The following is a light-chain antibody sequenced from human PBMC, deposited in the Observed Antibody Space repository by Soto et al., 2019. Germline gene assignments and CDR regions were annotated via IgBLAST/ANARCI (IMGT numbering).Light chain of an antibody. Sequence: DIQMTQSPSTLSASVGDRVTIACRASQSISMLLAWYQRKPGQAPKLLIYDACILETGFPSRFSGSGSGTEFTLTINSLHPDDFADYYFLQYSGYPLTFGGGTKVQI. V-gene: IGKV1-5*01. CDR3: LQYSGYPLT. CDR1: QSISML. J-gene: IGKJ4*01. CDR2: DAC.